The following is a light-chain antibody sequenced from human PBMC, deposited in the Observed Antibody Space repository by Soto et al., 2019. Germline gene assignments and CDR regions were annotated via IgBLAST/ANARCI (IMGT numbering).Light chain of an antibody. Sequence: QSALTQPPSASGSPGQSVVISCNGTSSDVGGYNYVSWYQQHPGKAPKLMIYEVNKRPSGVPDRFSGSKSGNTASLTVSGLQAEDEADYYCSSYACSSNVFGTGTKLTVL. CDR3: SSYACSSNV. CDR1: SSDVGGYNY. CDR2: EVN. V-gene: IGLV2-8*01. J-gene: IGLJ1*01.